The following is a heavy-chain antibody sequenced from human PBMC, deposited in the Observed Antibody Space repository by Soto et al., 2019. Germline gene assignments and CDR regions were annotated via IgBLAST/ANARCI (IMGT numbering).Heavy chain of an antibody. D-gene: IGHD3-3*01. CDR1: SLRFNSYS. CDR3: AGKGVAFDY. J-gene: IGHJ4*02. V-gene: IGHV3-48*02. CDR2: ISTTSSSI. Sequence: GGSLRIPCAASSLRFNSYSMNWVRQAPGKGLEWISYISTTSSSIYYADSVKGRFTISRDNAKNSLFLQMNSLRDEDTAVYYCAGKGVAFDYWGQGALVTVSS.